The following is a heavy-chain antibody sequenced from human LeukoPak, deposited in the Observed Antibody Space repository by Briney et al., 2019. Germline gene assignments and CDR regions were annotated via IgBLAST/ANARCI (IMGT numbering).Heavy chain of an antibody. CDR2: IYTSGST. J-gene: IGHJ5*02. Sequence: SETLSLTCTVSGGSISSFYWSWIRQPAGKGLEWIGRIYTSGSTNYNPSLKSRVTISADTSISTAYLQWSSLKASDTAMYYCARLPYCGGDCYPNWFDPWGQGTLVTVSS. V-gene: IGHV4-4*07. CDR3: ARLPYCGGDCYPNWFDP. CDR1: GGSISSFY. D-gene: IGHD2-21*02.